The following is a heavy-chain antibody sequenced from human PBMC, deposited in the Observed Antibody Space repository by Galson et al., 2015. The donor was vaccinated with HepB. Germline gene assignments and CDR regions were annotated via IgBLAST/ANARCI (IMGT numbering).Heavy chain of an antibody. D-gene: IGHD5-18*01. CDR2: ISSSRSYI. Sequence: SLRLSCAASGFTFGSYSMNWVRQAPGKGLEWVSSISSSRSYIYYADSVKGRFTISRDNAENSLYLQMNSLRAEDTAVYYCARGPSGYNYGSTEWGQGTLVTVSS. CDR1: GFTFGSYS. V-gene: IGHV3-21*01. CDR3: ARGPSGYNYGSTE. J-gene: IGHJ4*02.